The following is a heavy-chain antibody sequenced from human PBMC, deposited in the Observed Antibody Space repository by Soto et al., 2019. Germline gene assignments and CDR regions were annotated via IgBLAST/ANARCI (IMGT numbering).Heavy chain of an antibody. CDR3: ARSRVTYYYDRRAFDI. Sequence: QVQLVQSGAEVKKPGSSVKVSCKASGGTFSSYAISWVRQTPGQGLEWMGGIIPIFGTANYAQKFQGRVTITADESTSTAYMELSSLRSEDTAVYYCARSRVTYYYDRRAFDIWGQGTMVTVSS. D-gene: IGHD3-22*01. CDR1: GGTFSSYA. J-gene: IGHJ3*02. CDR2: IIPIFGTA. V-gene: IGHV1-69*01.